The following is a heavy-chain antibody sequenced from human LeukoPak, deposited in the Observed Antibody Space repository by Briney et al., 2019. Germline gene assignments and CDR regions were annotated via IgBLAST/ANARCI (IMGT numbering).Heavy chain of an antibody. D-gene: IGHD6-25*01. J-gene: IGHJ4*02. Sequence: GGSLRLSCAASRFTFSSYAMSWVRQAPGKGLERVSAISGSGGSTYYADSVKGRFTISRDNSKNTLYLQVNSLRAEDTAVYYCAKGGYTGPFDYWGQGTLVTVSS. CDR3: AKGGYTGPFDY. V-gene: IGHV3-23*01. CDR2: ISGSGGST. CDR1: RFTFSSYA.